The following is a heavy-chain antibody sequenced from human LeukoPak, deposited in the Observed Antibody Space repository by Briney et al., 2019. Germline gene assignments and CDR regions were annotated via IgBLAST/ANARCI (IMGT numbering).Heavy chain of an antibody. V-gene: IGHV3-48*01. CDR2: ISYTGTI. CDR3: TRDPRALDY. J-gene: IGHJ4*02. Sequence: GGSLRLSCAASGFTFSGYSMNWVRQAPGKGLEWVSYISYTGTIYYADSVKGRFTISRDNAKNSLYLHMNSLRAEDTAVYYCTRDPRALDYWGQGTLVTVSS. CDR1: GFTFSGYS.